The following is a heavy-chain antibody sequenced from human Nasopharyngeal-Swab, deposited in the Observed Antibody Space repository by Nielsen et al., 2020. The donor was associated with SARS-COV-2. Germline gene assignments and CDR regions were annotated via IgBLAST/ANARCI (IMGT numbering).Heavy chain of an antibody. V-gene: IGHV4-34*01. J-gene: IGHJ6*02. CDR2: INHSGST. D-gene: IGHD1-1*01. CDR1: GGSFSGYY. CDR3: ARDESWRYYYGMDA. Sequence: SETLSLTCAVYGGSFSGYYWSWIRQPPGKGLEWIGEINHSGSTNYNPSLKSRVTISVDTSKNQFSLKLSSVTAADTAVYYCARDESWRYYYGMDARGQGTTVTVSS.